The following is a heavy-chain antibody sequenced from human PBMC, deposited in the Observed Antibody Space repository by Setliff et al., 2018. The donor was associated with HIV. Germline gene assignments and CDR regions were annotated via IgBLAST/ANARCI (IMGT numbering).Heavy chain of an antibody. V-gene: IGHV4-31*03. CDR2: IYYSGST. CDR3: ARRGPGDQTWFDP. J-gene: IGHJ5*02. Sequence: KPSETLSLTCTVSGGSISSGGYYWSWIRQHPGKGLEWIGYIYYSGSTYYDPSLKSRVTISVDTSKNQFSLRLSSVTAADTAVFYCARRGPGDQTWFDPWGQGILVTVSS. CDR1: GGSISSGGYY. D-gene: IGHD7-27*01.